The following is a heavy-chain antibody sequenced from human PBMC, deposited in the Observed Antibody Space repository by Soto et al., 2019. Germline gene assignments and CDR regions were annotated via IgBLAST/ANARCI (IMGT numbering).Heavy chain of an antibody. CDR3: ARELQIFGVLDV. Sequence: SETLSLTCTVSGGSISSGGYYWSWIRQHPGKGLEWIGYIYYSGSTYYNPSLKSRVTISVDTSKNQFSLKLSSVTAADTAVYYCARELQIFGVLDVWGKGTTVTAPQ. CDR2: IYYSGST. D-gene: IGHD3-3*01. V-gene: IGHV4-31*03. J-gene: IGHJ6*04. CDR1: GGSISSGGYY.